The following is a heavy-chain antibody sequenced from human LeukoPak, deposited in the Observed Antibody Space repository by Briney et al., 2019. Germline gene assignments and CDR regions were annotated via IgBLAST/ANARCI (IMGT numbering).Heavy chain of an antibody. Sequence: SETLSLTCTFSGGSISSDNYYWSWIRQPAGKGLEWIGRIYTSGSTDYNLSLKSRVTISIDTSKKQFSLKLSSVTAADTAVYYCARGPRNYYTGSGYLDFWGQGTLVTVSS. J-gene: IGHJ4*02. CDR1: GGSISSDNYY. CDR2: IYTSGST. CDR3: ARGPRNYYTGSGYLDF. D-gene: IGHD3-22*01. V-gene: IGHV4-61*02.